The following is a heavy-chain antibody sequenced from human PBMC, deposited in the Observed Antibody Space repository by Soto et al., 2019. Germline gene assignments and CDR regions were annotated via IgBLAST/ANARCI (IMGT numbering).Heavy chain of an antibody. CDR2: IYDNGGA. CDR3: ARVKGGTTRRAFDS. D-gene: IGHD1-7*01. Sequence: QVQLQESGPGLVKPSQTLSLTCTVSGDSISSGGYYWSWIRQHPGKGLEWIGYIYDNGGAYYSPSLRGRGVISLDRSENQFSLRLLSVTAADTAVYYCARVKGGTTRRAFDSWGQGTLVTVSS. V-gene: IGHV4-31*03. CDR1: GDSISSGGYY. J-gene: IGHJ4*02.